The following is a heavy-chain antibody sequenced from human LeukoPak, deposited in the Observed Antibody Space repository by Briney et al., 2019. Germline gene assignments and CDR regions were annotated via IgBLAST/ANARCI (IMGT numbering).Heavy chain of an antibody. CDR3: ASDVERYSSGWYAFDI. Sequence: GESLKISCKGSGYSFTSYWIGWVRQMPGKGLEWMGIIYPGDSDTRYSPSFQGQVTISADKSISTAYLQWSSLKASDTAMYYCASDVERYSSGWYAFDIWGQGTMVTVSS. D-gene: IGHD6-19*01. V-gene: IGHV5-51*01. CDR2: IYPGDSDT. CDR1: GYSFTSYW. J-gene: IGHJ3*02.